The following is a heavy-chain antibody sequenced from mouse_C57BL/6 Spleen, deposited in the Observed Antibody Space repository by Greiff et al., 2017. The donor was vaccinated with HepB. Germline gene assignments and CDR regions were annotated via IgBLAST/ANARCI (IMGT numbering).Heavy chain of an antibody. J-gene: IGHJ4*01. CDR2: ISYDGSN. CDR3: ARGGFLGYAMDY. CDR1: GYSITSGYY. V-gene: IGHV3-6*01. Sequence: EVKVEESGPGLVKPSQSLSLTCSVTGYSITSGYYWNWIRQFPGNKLEWMGYISYDGSNNYNPSLKNRISITRDTSKNQFFLKLNSVTTEDTATYYCARGGFLGYAMDYWGQGTSVTVSS.